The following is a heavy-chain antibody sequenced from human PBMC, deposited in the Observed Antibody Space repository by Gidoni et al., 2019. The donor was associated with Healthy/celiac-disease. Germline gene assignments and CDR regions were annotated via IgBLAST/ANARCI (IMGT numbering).Heavy chain of an antibody. J-gene: IGHJ4*02. D-gene: IGHD3-16*01. V-gene: IGHV4-39*01. Sequence: QLQLQESGPGLVKPSETLSLTCTVSGGPISSSSYYWGWIRQPPGQGLECIGSIYYSGSTYYIPSLNSRFTISGDTSKNQFSLKLSSVTAADPAVYYCARLGYDYVWGSGYFDYWGQGTLVTVSS. CDR3: ARLGYDYVWGSGYFDY. CDR2: IYYSGST. CDR1: GGPISSSSYY.